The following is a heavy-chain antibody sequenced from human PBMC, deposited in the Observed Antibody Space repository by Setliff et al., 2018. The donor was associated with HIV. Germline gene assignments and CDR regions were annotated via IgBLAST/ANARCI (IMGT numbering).Heavy chain of an antibody. Sequence: ETLSLTCTISGGSLGVYRWSWIRQSAGRGLEWIGRIDSSGTTDYKPSLKGRVAISVDTSRNQFSLRVTSVTAADTAVYFCARDRHSSGLGSYGPWGPGILVTVSS. D-gene: IGHD3-10*01. CDR3: ARDRHSSGLGSYGP. J-gene: IGHJ5*02. V-gene: IGHV4-4*07. CDR1: GGSLGVYR. CDR2: IDSSGTT.